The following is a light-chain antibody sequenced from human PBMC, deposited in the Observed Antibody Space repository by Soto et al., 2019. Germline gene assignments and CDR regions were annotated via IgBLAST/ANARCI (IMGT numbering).Light chain of an antibody. CDR2: GAS. V-gene: IGKV3-20*01. J-gene: IGKJ1*01. CDR3: QQSYSSPWT. Sequence: EIVLTQSPGTLSLSPGERATLSCRASQSVSNNYLAWYQQKPGQAPRLLIYGASNRATGIPDRFSGGGSGTDFALTINRLEPEDFAVYYCQQSYSSPWTFGQGTKVDIK. CDR1: QSVSNNY.